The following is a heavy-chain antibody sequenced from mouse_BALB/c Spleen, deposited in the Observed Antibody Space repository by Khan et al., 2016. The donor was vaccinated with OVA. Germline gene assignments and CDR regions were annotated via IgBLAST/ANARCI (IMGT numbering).Heavy chain of an antibody. CDR3: ARGDGYYVYFDY. D-gene: IGHD2-3*01. CDR1: GYTFTYYV. Sequence: VELVESGPELVKPGASVKMSCKASGYTFTYYVITWVKQRTGQDLEWIGEIYPGSDNAYYNERFKGKATLTADKASNTTHMQLSSLTSEDSAVYFCARGDGYYVYFDYWGQGTTLTVSS. J-gene: IGHJ2*01. CDR2: IYPGSDNA. V-gene: IGHV1-81*01.